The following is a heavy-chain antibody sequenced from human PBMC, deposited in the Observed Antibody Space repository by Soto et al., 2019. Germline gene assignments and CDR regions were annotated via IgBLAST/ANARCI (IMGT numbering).Heavy chain of an antibody. D-gene: IGHD2-2*01. CDR3: VRKYPGTRPFDY. CDR2: IGTDGNT. Sequence: PGGSLRLSCAASGFTFNSYAMNWVRQAPGKGLAWVSAIGTDGNTYYANSVKGCFTISRDNSRTTLYLQMNSLRVEDTALYYCVRKYPGTRPFDYRGQGTLVTVSS. V-gene: IGHV3-23*01. CDR1: GFTFNSYA. J-gene: IGHJ4*01.